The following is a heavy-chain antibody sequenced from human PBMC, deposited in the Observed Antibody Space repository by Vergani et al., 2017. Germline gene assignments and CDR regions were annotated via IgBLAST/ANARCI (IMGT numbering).Heavy chain of an antibody. V-gene: IGHV3-23*01. D-gene: IGHD6-19*01. J-gene: IGHJ4*02. Sequence: EVQLLESGGGLVQPGGSLRLSCAASGFTFSSYAMSWVRQAPGKGLEWVSAISGSGVSTYYADSVKGRFTISRDNSKNTRYLQMNSLRAEDTAVYYCAKAYSSGWYYFDYWGQGTLVTVSS. CDR1: GFTFSSYA. CDR2: ISGSGVST. CDR3: AKAYSSGWYYFDY.